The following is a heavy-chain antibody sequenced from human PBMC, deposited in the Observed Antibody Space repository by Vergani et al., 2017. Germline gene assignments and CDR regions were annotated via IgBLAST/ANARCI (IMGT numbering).Heavy chain of an antibody. CDR2: ISAYNGNK. J-gene: IGHJ6*02. CDR1: GYTFTSYG. D-gene: IGHD6-13*01. CDR3: ARDRGSSWYLYNYYYYGMDV. V-gene: IGHV1-18*01. Sequence: QVQLVQSGAEVKKPGASVKVSCKASGYTFTSYGISWVRQAPGQGLEWMGWISAYNGNKNSAQKLQGRVTMTTDTSTSTAYMELRLLRSDDTAVYYWARDRGSSWYLYNYYYYGMDVWGQGTTVTVSS.